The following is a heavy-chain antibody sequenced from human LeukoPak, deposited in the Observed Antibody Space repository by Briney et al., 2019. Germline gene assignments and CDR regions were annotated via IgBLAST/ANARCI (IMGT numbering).Heavy chain of an antibody. CDR2: VYNSVTT. CDR1: GDSISSYY. CDR3: ARSGAAWGGYPPHASDI. D-gene: IGHD3-3*01. J-gene: IGHJ3*02. V-gene: IGHV4-59*01. Sequence: SETLSLTCTVSGDSISSYYWTWLRQPPGKRLEWIAYVYNSVTTNYNPSLKSRVTISVKTSKNQFSLRLNSVTAADTAVYYCARSGAAWGGYPPHASDIWGQGTMVTVSS.